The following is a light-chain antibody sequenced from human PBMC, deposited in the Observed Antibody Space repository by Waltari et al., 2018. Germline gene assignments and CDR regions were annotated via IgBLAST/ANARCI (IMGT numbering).Light chain of an antibody. CDR2: GAS. J-gene: IGKJ1*01. CDR3: QQYTDWPPTWT. V-gene: IGKV3-15*01. Sequence: EIVMTQSPDTLSVSPGERATLCCSASESVSSNLAWYQQKPGQAPRLLILGASTRATGIPARFSGSGSGTEFTLTISSLQSEDLAIYYCQQYTDWPPTWTFGQGTKVEI. CDR1: ESVSSN.